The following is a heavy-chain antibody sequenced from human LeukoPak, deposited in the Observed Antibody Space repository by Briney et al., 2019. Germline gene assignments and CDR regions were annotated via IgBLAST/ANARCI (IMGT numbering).Heavy chain of an antibody. V-gene: IGHV4-39*01. CDR2: IYYSVST. J-gene: IGHJ4*02. CDR1: GGSISSSSYY. D-gene: IGHD6-6*01. CDR3: ARGGIAARLPDY. Sequence: PSETLSLTCTVSGGSISSSSYYWGWIRQPPGKGLEWIGSIYYSVSTYYNPSLKSRVTISVDTSKNQFSLKLSSVTAADTAVYYCARGGIAARLPDYWGQGTLVTVSS.